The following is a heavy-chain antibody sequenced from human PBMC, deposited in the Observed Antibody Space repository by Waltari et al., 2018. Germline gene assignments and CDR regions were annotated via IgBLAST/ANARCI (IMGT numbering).Heavy chain of an antibody. V-gene: IGHV3-74*01. CDR2: IYRGGSST. CDR3: GRARVQGVKYFDY. D-gene: IGHD3-10*01. Sequence: DVQLVESGGGLVQPGGSLRLSCTASGLTFSTYWMHWVCHGPGTGLMWVSCIYRGGSSTSYEDSVGGRFTISRDNAKNTLYLQMNSVRDEDTAVYYCGRARVQGVKYFDYWGRGTLVTVSS. J-gene: IGHJ4*02. CDR1: GLTFSTYW.